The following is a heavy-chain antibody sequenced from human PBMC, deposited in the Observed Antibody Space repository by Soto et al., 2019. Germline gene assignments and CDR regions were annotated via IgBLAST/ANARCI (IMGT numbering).Heavy chain of an antibody. CDR3: ARLLYDTYYFDY. D-gene: IGHD3-9*01. V-gene: IGHV4-39*01. CDR1: GGSISSSSYY. J-gene: IGHJ4*02. Sequence: SETLSLTCTVSGGSISSSSYYWGWIRQPPGKGLEWIGSIYYSGSTYYNPSLKSRVTISVDTSKNQFSLKPSSVTAADTAVYYCARLLYDTYYFDYWGQGTLVTVSS. CDR2: IYYSGST.